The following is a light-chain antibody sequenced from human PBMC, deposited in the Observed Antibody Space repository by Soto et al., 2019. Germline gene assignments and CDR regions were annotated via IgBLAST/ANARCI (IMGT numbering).Light chain of an antibody. J-gene: IGLJ2*01. CDR1: SSNIGSNF. Sequence: QSVLTQPPSASGTPGQRVTISCSGSSSNIGSNFVYWYQQLPGSAPKLLIYRSNQRPSGVPDRFSGSKSGTSASLAISGLRSEDEADYYCAAWDDSLSGVVFGGGTKLIVL. CDR2: RSN. V-gene: IGLV1-47*01. CDR3: AAWDDSLSGVV.